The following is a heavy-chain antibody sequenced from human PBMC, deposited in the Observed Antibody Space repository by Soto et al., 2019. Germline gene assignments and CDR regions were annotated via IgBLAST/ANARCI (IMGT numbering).Heavy chain of an antibody. CDR3: ARDSGIAVAGIPPLGAFDI. J-gene: IGHJ3*02. D-gene: IGHD6-19*01. CDR2: ISYDGSNK. V-gene: IGHV3-30-3*01. CDR1: GFTFSSYA. Sequence: GGSLRLSCAASGFTFSSYAMHWVRQAPGKGLEWVAVISYDGSNKYYADSVKGRFTISRDNSKNTLYLQMNSLRAEDTAVYYCARDSGIAVAGIPPLGAFDIWGQGTMVTVSS.